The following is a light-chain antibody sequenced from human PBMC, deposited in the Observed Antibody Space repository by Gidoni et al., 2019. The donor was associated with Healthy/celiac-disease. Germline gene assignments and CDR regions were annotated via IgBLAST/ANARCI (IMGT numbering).Light chain of an antibody. Sequence: DIVLPQSPGTLSLSPGVRATLSCRASQSVSSSYLAWYQQKPGQAPRLLIYGASSRATGIPDRFSGSGSGTDFTLTISRLEPEEFAVYYCQQYGSSPRGSFGQGTKLEIK. V-gene: IGKV3-20*01. CDR3: QQYGSSPRGS. CDR2: GAS. J-gene: IGKJ2*04. CDR1: QSVSSSY.